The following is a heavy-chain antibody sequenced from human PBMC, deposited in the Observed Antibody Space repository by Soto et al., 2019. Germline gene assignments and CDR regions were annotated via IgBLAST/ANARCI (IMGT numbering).Heavy chain of an antibody. D-gene: IGHD3-3*01. CDR3: ARSLSYYDFWSGYYPNGMDL. V-gene: IGHV1-69*01. Sequence: QVPLEQSGTEVKKPGSSVKVSCKASGDTSNNYVVSWVRQAPGQGLEWMGGIVPTFASANYAQKFQGRVSITAEESTSTVYMELNSLMSEDTAVYYCARSLSYYDFWSGYYPNGMDLWGQGTTVTVSS. CDR1: GDTSNNYV. CDR2: IVPTFASA. J-gene: IGHJ6*02.